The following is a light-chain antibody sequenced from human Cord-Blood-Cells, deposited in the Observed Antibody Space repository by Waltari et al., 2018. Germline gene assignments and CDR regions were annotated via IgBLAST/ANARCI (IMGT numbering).Light chain of an antibody. CDR1: SGSIASNY. Sequence: NFMLTQPHSVSESPGKTVTISCTGSSGSIASNYVQWYQQRPGSAPTTLIYGDNQRPSWVPDRFSGSIDSSSNSASLTISGLKTEDEADYYCQSYDSSNWVFGGGTKLTVL. V-gene: IGLV6-57*02. CDR2: GDN. CDR3: QSYDSSNWV. J-gene: IGLJ3*02.